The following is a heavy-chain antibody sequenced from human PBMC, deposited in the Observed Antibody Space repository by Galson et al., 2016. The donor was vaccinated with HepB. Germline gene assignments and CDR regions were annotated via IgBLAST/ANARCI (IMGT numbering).Heavy chain of an antibody. J-gene: IGHJ4*02. CDR2: INPRGGGT. CDR1: GYTFTAYF. CDR3: VWGDSSSSVY. Sequence: SVKVSCKASGYTFTAYFIHWVRQAPGQGLEWMGWINPRGGGTNYAQKFQGRVTMTRDTSISTVYMQLSRLTSDDTAVYFCVWGDSSSSVYWGRGTLVT. V-gene: IGHV1-2*02. D-gene: IGHD6-6*01.